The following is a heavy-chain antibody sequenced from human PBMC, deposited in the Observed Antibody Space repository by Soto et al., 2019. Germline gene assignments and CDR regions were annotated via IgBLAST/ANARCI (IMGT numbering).Heavy chain of an antibody. Sequence: SETLSLTCTVSGGSISSYYWSWIRQPPGKGLEWIGYIYYSGSTNYNPSLKSRVTISVDTSKNQFSLKLSSVTAADTAVYYCARGLEQQLGYYFDYWGQGTLVTVSS. V-gene: IGHV4-59*01. J-gene: IGHJ4*02. D-gene: IGHD6-13*01. CDR3: ARGLEQQLGYYFDY. CDR2: IYYSGST. CDR1: GGSISSYY.